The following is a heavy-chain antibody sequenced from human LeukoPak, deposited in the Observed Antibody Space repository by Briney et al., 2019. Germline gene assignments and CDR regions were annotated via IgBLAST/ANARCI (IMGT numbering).Heavy chain of an antibody. CDR3: AKVSMFSNPSTNDY. V-gene: IGHV3-23*01. D-gene: IGHD2/OR15-2a*01. CDR1: GFTFSSYA. J-gene: IGHJ4*02. Sequence: GGSLRLSCAASGFTFSSYAMSWVRQAPGKGLEWVSTISGSGDSTYYADSVKGRFTISRDKSKNTLYLQMNSLRAEDTAEYYCAKVSMFSNPSTNDYWGQGTLVTVSS. CDR2: ISGSGDST.